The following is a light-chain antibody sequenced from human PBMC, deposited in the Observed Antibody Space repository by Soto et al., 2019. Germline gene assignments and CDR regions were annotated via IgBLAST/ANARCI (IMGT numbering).Light chain of an antibody. CDR1: NSDIGGYNY. V-gene: IGLV2-14*03. CDR2: DVS. CDR3: SSYTSRSTLGV. Sequence: QSVLTKPASVSGSPGQSITISCTGTNSDIGGYNYVSWYQQHPGKAPKLMIYDVSNRPSGVSYRFSGSKSGNTASLTISGLQAEDEADYYCSSYTSRSTLGVFGGGTKLTVL. J-gene: IGLJ2*01.